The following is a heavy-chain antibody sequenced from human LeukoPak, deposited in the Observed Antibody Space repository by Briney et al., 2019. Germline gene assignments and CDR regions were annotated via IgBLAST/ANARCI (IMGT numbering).Heavy chain of an antibody. CDR1: GYTFTGYY. CDR2: INPNSGDT. Sequence: ASVKVSCKVSGYTFTGYYIHWVRQAPGQGLEWMGRINPNSGDTNYAQKFQGRVTVTRITSITTAYMELSSLRSDDTAVYYCARRDYGDYWGQGTLVTVSS. V-gene: IGHV1-2*06. J-gene: IGHJ4*02. CDR3: ARRDYGDY.